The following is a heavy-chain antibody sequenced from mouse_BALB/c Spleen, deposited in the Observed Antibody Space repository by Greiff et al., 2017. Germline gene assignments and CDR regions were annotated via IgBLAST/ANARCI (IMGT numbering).Heavy chain of an antibody. CDR2: ISDGGSYT. J-gene: IGHJ2*01. Sequence: EVQGVESGGGLVKPGGSLKLSCAASGFTFSDYYMYWVRQTPEKRLEWVATISDGGSYTYYPDSVKGRFTISRDNAKNNLYLQMSSLKSEDTAMYYCARGERGKRGVDYWGQGTTLTVSS. CDR3: ARGERGKRGVDY. D-gene: IGHD1-1*02. CDR1: GFTFSDYY. V-gene: IGHV5-4*02.